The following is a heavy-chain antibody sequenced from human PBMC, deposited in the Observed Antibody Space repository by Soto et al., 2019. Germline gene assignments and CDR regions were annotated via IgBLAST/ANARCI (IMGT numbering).Heavy chain of an antibody. CDR1: GFTFDDYW. CDR3: AQAEVDY. J-gene: IGHJ4*02. Sequence: GGSLRLSCAACGFTFDDYWIHWVRQPPGKGPEWVSRMTGDGRTTQYADSVKGRFTASRDNAKSSLYLQMNSLRAEDTAVYYCAQAEVDYWGPGPLVAVSS. CDR2: MTGDGRTT. V-gene: IGHV3-74*03.